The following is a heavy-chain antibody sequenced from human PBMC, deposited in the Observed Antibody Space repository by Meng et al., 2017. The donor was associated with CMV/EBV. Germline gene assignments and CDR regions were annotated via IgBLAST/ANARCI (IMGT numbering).Heavy chain of an antibody. Sequence: GESLKISCAASGFNVGGFYIIWVRQAPGKGLEWVSIIYSGGGTYYSDSVRGRFTISRDNSRNVVYLQMNSLRVKDTALYYCARDMRGWGLLGGLNVWGQGTTVTVSS. D-gene: IGHD1-26*01. CDR2: IYSGGGT. V-gene: IGHV3-53*01. J-gene: IGHJ6*02. CDR3: ARDMRGWGLLGGLNV. CDR1: GFNVGGFY.